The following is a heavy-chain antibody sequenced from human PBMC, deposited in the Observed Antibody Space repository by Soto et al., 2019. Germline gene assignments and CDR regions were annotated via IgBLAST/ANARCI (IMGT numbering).Heavy chain of an antibody. CDR1: GFIFGTSA. V-gene: IGHV1-58*02. CDR2: IVVGTGNT. CDR3: AADKAPTDHYNWVDP. D-gene: IGHD1-1*01. J-gene: IGHJ5*02. Sequence: SVKVSCKASGFIFGTSAIHWVRQTRGHRLEWIGWIVVGTGNTNYAQTFQERVTITRDMFTSTAYMELSGLTSEDTAIYYCAADKAPTDHYNWVDPWGQATQVTVSS.